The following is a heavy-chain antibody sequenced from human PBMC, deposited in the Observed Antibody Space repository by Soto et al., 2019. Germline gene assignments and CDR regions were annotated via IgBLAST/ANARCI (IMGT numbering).Heavy chain of an antibody. CDR3: TTIWGYTNNKLVPFDY. V-gene: IGHV3-72*01. D-gene: IGHD6-13*01. Sequence: EVQLVESGGGLVQPGGSLRLSCVASGFSFSDHYMDWVRQVPGKGLEWVGRTRKKVDSYTTEYAATVKGRFTISRDDSKSSLYLQMNSLKTEDTAVYYCTTIWGYTNNKLVPFDYWGQGSLVTVSS. CDR2: TRKKVDSYTT. CDR1: GFSFSDHY. J-gene: IGHJ4*02.